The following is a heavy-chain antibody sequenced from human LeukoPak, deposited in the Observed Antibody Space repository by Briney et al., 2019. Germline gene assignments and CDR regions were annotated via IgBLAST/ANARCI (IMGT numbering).Heavy chain of an antibody. J-gene: IGHJ4*02. CDR1: GGSFSGYY. D-gene: IGHD5-12*01. CDR3: ARENVDIVATIRVYYFDY. V-gene: IGHV4-34*01. CDR2: INHSGST. Sequence: PSETLSLTCAVYGGSFSGYYWSWIRQPPGKRLEWIGEINHSGSTNYNPSLKSRVTISVDTSKNQFSLKLSSVTAADTAVYYCARENVDIVATIRVYYFDYWGQGTLVTVSS.